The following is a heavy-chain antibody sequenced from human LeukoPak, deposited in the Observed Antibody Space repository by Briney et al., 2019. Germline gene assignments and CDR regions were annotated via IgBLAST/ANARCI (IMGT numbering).Heavy chain of an antibody. V-gene: IGHV3-21*04. J-gene: IGHJ4*02. CDR3: AKGRGYCTGGSCYSDY. Sequence: GSLRLSCAASGFTFSSYSMNWVRQAPGKGLEWVSSISSSSSYIYYADSVKGRFAISRDNAKNSLYLQMNSLRVEDTAIYYCAKGRGYCTGGSCYSDYWGQGTLVTVSS. D-gene: IGHD2-15*01. CDR2: ISSSSSYI. CDR1: GFTFSSYS.